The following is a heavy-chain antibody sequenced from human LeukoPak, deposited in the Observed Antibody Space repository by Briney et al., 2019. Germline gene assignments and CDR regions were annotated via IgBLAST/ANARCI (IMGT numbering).Heavy chain of an antibody. CDR1: GFTFTSYS. J-gene: IGHJ4*02. CDR3: ARLYDILTGAFDY. D-gene: IGHD3-9*01. V-gene: IGHV3-21*01. Sequence: GGSLRLSCAASGFTFTSYSMNWVRQAPGKGLEWVSSISSSSSYIYYADSVKGRFTISRGNAKNSLYLQMSSLGAEDTAIYYCARLYDILTGAFDYWGQGTLVTVSS. CDR2: ISSSSSYI.